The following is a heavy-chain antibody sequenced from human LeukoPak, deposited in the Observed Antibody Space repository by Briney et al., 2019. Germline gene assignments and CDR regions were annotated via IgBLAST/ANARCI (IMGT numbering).Heavy chain of an antibody. CDR3: SRDYRRIRAVAGTFDY. CDR2: IYYSGST. D-gene: IGHD6-19*01. J-gene: IGHJ4*02. CDR1: GGSVSSGSYY. Sequence: SETLSLTCTDSGGSVSSGSYYWSWIRQPPGKGLEWIGYIYYSGSTNYNPSLKSRVTISVDTSKNQFSLKLSSVTAADTAVYYCSRDYRRIRAVAGTFDYWGQGTLVTVSS. V-gene: IGHV4-61*01.